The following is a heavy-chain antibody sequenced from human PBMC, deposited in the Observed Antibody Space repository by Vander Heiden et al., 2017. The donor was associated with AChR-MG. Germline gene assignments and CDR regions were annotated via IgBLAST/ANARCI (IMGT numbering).Heavy chain of an antibody. CDR3: ARVVSVDYSRDAFDI. CDR1: GFTFNTYR. V-gene: IGHV3-21*02. Sequence: EMQLVESGGGLVKPGGSLRLSCAASGFTFNTYRLNLVRQAPGKGLGWGSSIVGTSSYKYYTDSVKGRFTISRDNVNNSLYLQMNSLRAEDTAIYYCARVVSVDYSRDAFDIWGQGTMVTVSS. D-gene: IGHD2-21*01. J-gene: IGHJ3*02. CDR2: IVGTSSYK.